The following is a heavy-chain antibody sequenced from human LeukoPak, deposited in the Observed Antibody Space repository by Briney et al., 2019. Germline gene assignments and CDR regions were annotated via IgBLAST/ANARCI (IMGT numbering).Heavy chain of an antibody. Sequence: ETLSLTCAVYGGSFSGYYWSWVRQAPGKGLEWVANIKKDGGEKYYVDSVKGRFTISRDNAKTSLYLQMNSLRAEDTAVYYCARDLSGVTGYTYGRGIDYWGQGTLVTVSS. J-gene: IGHJ4*02. CDR1: GGSFSGYY. CDR2: IKKDGGEK. V-gene: IGHV3-7*01. CDR3: ARDLSGVTGYTYGRGIDY. D-gene: IGHD5-18*01.